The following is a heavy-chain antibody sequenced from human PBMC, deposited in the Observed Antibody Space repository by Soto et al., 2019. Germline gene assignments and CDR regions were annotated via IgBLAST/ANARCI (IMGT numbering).Heavy chain of an antibody. D-gene: IGHD1-26*01. V-gene: IGHV3-30-3*01. Sequence: HPGGSLRLSCAASGFTFSIYAMNWVRQAPGKGLEWVAVISDDGSTKYYADSVKERFTISRDNSKNTLYLQMNSLRAEDTAVYYCARDGGASKGYYFYYGMDVWGQGTTVTVSS. CDR2: ISDDGSTK. CDR3: ARDGGASKGYYFYYGMDV. CDR1: GFTFSIYA. J-gene: IGHJ6*02.